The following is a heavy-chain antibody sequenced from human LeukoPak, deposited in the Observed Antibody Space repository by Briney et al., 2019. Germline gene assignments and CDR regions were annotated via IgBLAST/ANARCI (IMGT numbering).Heavy chain of an antibody. V-gene: IGHV4-39*07. CDR1: GGSINTGSYY. Sequence: KPSETLSLTCTVSGGSINTGSYYWGWIRQPPGKGLEWIGSIYYSGSTYYNPSLKSRVTISVDTSKNQFSLKVRSVTAADTAVYYCARSHWGPFGSRIANWFDPWGQGTLVTVSS. CDR2: IYYSGST. CDR3: ARSHWGPFGSRIANWFDP. J-gene: IGHJ5*02. D-gene: IGHD7-27*01.